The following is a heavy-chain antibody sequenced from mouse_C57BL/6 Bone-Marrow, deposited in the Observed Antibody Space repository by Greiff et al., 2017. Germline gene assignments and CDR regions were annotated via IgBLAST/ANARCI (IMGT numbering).Heavy chain of an antibody. V-gene: IGHV1-64*01. CDR1: GYTFTSYW. J-gene: IGHJ1*03. D-gene: IGHD2-5*01. CDR3: ARRSNLKYFDV. CDR2: IHPNSGST. Sequence: VQLQQPGAELVKPGASVKLSCKASGYTFTSYWMHWVKQRPGQGLEWIGMIHPNSGSTNYNEKFKSKATLTVDKSSSTTYMQLSSLTSADSAVYYCARRSNLKYFDVWGTGTTVTVSS.